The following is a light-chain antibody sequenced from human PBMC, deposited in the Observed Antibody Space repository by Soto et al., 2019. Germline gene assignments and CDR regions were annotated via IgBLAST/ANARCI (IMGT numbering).Light chain of an antibody. CDR3: QQYGSSPLT. Sequence: EIVLTQSPGTLSLSPGEIATLSCRASQSVSSSYLGWYQQKPGQAPRLLIYGASSRATGIPDRFSGSGSGTDFTLTISRLEPEDFALYYCQQYGSSPLTFGGGTKVEIK. CDR1: QSVSSSY. J-gene: IGKJ4*01. CDR2: GAS. V-gene: IGKV3-20*01.